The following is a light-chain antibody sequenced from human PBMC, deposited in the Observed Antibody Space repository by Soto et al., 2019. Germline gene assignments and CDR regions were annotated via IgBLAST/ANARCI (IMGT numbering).Light chain of an antibody. CDR2: LEGSGSY. J-gene: IGLJ3*02. CDR1: SGHSSYI. Sequence: PVLTQSSSASASLGSSVKLTCTLSSGHSSYIIAWHQQQPGKAPRYLMKLEGSGSYNKGSGVPDRFSGSSSGADRYLTISNLQFEDEADYYCETWDSNTNWVFGGGTKVTVL. CDR3: ETWDSNTNWV. V-gene: IGLV4-60*02.